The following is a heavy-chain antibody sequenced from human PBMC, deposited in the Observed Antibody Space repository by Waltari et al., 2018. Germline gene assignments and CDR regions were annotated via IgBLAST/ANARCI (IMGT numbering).Heavy chain of an antibody. CDR1: GGSISTYY. Sequence: QVELQESGPGLVKASETLSLTCTVSGGSISTYYWSWIRQPPGMGLEYIGYVYYNGTTSSNPSRRIRVTISLDTSKNQFSLKVNSVTAADTAVYYCARADSSTAYFYYYMDVWGTGTTVTVSS. J-gene: IGHJ6*03. CDR2: VYYNGTT. CDR3: ARADSSTAYFYYYMDV. D-gene: IGHD6-13*01. V-gene: IGHV4-59*01.